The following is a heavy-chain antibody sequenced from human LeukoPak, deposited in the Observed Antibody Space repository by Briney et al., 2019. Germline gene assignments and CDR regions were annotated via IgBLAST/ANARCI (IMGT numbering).Heavy chain of an antibody. V-gene: IGHV4-61*01. CDR1: GGSLSSGSFC. J-gene: IGHJ6*04. CDR2: IYYSGTT. D-gene: IGHD3-16*02. CDR3: ARDLACGGVTVREDYLIDV. Sequence: SETLSLSCTVSGGSLSSGSFCWSWLRQPPGKGLEWSGCIYYSGTTNYNPSLKSRATTTDHTSNKQFSLKLSSVTAAHTAVCYCARDLACGGVTVREDYLIDVGGKNTAVSVS.